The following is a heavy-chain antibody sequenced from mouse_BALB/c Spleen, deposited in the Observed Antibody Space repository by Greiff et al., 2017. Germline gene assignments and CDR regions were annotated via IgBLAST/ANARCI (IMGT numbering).Heavy chain of an antibody. Sequence: EVQLQQSGAELVRSGASVKLSCTASGFNIKDYYMHWVKQRPEQGLEWIGWIDPENGDTEYAPKFQGKATMTADTSSNTAYLQLSSLTSEDTAVYYCNARYDYDVEDYAMDYWGQGTSVTVSS. V-gene: IGHV14-4*02. D-gene: IGHD2-4*01. CDR2: IDPENGDT. CDR3: NARYDYDVEDYAMDY. CDR1: GFNIKDYY. J-gene: IGHJ4*01.